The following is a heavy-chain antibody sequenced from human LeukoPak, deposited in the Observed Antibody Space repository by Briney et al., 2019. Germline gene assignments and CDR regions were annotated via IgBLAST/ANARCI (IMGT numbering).Heavy chain of an antibody. CDR1: GFTFSSYS. CDR3: ARDSGEDFDY. V-gene: IGHV3-21*01. Sequence: AGGSLRLSCAASGFTFSSYSMNWVRQAPGKGLEWVSSISSSSSYIYYADSVKGRFTISRDNAKNSLYLQMNSLRAEDTAVYYCARDSGEDFDYWGQGTLVTVSS. CDR2: ISSSSSYI. J-gene: IGHJ4*02.